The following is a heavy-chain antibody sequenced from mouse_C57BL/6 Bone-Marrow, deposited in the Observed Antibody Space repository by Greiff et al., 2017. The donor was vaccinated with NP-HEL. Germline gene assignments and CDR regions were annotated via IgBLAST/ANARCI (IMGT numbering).Heavy chain of an antibody. V-gene: IGHV2-2*03. CDR2: IWSGGST. J-gene: IGHJ1*03. Sequence: VQLQQSGPGLVQPSQSLSITCTVSGFSLTSYGVHWVRQSPGKGLEWLGVIWSGGSTDYNAAFISRLSISKVTDTSQVFFKMHSLQSYDTAIYSCSRNDDVYHWYFDVWGTGTTVTVSS. CDR1: GFSLTSYG. CDR3: SRNDDVYHWYFDV. D-gene: IGHD2-3*01.